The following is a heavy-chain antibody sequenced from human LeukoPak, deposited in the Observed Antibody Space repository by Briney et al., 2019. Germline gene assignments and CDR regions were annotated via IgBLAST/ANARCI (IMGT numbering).Heavy chain of an antibody. CDR2: ISHSGST. CDR3: ARDADDSTNG. J-gene: IGHJ4*02. Sequence: SETLSLTCAVYGESFSDYFWSWIRQPPGKGLEWIGEISHSGSTTYNPSLRSRVTISGDTSKNQFSLKLSSVTAADTAVYYCARDADDSTNGWGQGTLVTVSS. D-gene: IGHD5/OR15-5a*01. CDR1: GESFSDYF. V-gene: IGHV4-34*01.